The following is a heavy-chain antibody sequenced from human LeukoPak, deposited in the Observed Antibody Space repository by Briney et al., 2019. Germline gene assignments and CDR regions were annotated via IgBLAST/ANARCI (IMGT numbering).Heavy chain of an antibody. V-gene: IGHV3-7*01. CDR3: ARNPAKVFPAVY. Sequence: PGGPLRFSFVASGLTFSTYWISWFRQPPGKGLEGLGNINQDGSDIYYVDSVKGRFTISRDNAKNSLSPQMNSLRADDTAVYYCARNPAKVFPAVYWGQGTLVTVSS. D-gene: IGHD2-2*01. CDR1: GLTFSTYW. J-gene: IGHJ4*02. CDR2: INQDGSDI.